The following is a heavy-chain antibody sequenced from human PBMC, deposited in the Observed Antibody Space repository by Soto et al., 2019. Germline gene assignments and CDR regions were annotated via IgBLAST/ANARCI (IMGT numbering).Heavy chain of an antibody. V-gene: IGHV4-30-4*08. CDR2: IYYSGTT. Sequence: SETLSLTCPFSGSSISSADYYWSWIRQPPGKGLEWIGYIYYSGTTYYNPSLKSRVTTSVDTSKNQFSLKLSPVTAAESAVSYCARGYYGRLGPRGQGTLVTVSS. CDR3: ARGYYGRLGP. J-gene: IGHJ4*02. D-gene: IGHD1-26*01. CDR1: GSSISSADYY.